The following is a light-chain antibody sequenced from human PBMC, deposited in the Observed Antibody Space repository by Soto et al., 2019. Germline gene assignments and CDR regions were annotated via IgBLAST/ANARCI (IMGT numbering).Light chain of an antibody. CDR1: QSGFGN. CDR3: QQYNNWPLLS. J-gene: IGKJ4*01. V-gene: IGKV3D-15*01. CDR2: AAS. Sequence: ELLMTQSPVTLSVSPGETATLSCWASQSGFGNLAWYQHKPGQAPRLLVFAASARAAGIPARFSGGGSGTEYTLTISSLQSEDFAVYYCQQYNNWPLLSFGGGTKVEI.